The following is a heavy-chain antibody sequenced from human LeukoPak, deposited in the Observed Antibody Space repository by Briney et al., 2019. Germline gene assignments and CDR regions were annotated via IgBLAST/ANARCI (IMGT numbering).Heavy chain of an antibody. V-gene: IGHV1-18*01. CDR2: ISAYNGNT. CDR1: GYTFTSYG. D-gene: IGHD6-13*01. CDR3: ARVLALAAAGRLLDP. Sequence: VASVKVSCKASGYTFTSYGISWVRQAPGQGLEWMGWISAYNGNTNYAQKLQGRVTMTTDTSTSTAYMELRSLRSDDTAVYYCARVLALAAAGRLLDPWGQGTLVTVSS. J-gene: IGHJ5*02.